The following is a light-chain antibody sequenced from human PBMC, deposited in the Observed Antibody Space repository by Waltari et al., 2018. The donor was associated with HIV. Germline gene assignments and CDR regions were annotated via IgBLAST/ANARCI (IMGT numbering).Light chain of an antibody. Sequence: QSALTQPRSVSGSPGQTVTISCPGTSSDVGGYDYVSWFQQHPDKAPKLIIYYVGQRPSGVPDRFSGSKSGNTAFLTISGLQAEDEADYYCCSYAGTYTYVFGSGTEVTAL. CDR3: CSYAGTYTYV. CDR1: SSDVGGYDY. J-gene: IGLJ1*01. CDR2: YVG. V-gene: IGLV2-11*01.